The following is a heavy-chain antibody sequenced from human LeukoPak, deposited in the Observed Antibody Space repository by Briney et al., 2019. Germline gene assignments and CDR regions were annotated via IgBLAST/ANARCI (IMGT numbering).Heavy chain of an antibody. CDR1: GYTFIDSY. D-gene: IGHD6-13*01. V-gene: IGHV1-46*01. J-gene: IGHJ4*02. CDR2: INPSGGST. Sequence: ASVKVSCKASGYTFIDSYMHWVRQAPGQGLEWMGIINPSGGSTSYAQRFQGRVNMTGDTSTTTVYMELSSLISDDTAVYYCARDRGSSSPYYFDYWGQGTLVTVSS. CDR3: ARDRGSSSPYYFDY.